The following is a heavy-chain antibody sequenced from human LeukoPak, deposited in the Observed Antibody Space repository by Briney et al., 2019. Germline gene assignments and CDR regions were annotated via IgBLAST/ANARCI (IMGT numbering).Heavy chain of an antibody. J-gene: IGHJ4*02. Sequence: SETLSLIYAVYCGSLSSYYWSWIRQPPGKGLEWIGEINHIGSTNYTQSLKSRVTISVDTAKNQLSLKLSCVTAADTAVYYCARDWYRYAYWGQGTLVTVSS. CDR2: INHIGST. CDR1: CGSLSSYY. D-gene: IGHD6-13*01. V-gene: IGHV4-34*01. CDR3: ARDWYRYAY.